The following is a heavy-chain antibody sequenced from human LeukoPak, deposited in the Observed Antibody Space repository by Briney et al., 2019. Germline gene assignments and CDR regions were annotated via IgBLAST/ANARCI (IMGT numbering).Heavy chain of an antibody. J-gene: IGHJ4*02. CDR1: GFTFSSYA. V-gene: IGHV3-23*01. CDR2: VNARGYST. D-gene: IGHD2-15*01. Sequence: GGSLRLSCAASGFTFSSYAMSWARQAPGKGLEWVSAVNARGYSTYYADSVKGRFTISRDNSKNTVFLQMSSLRVEDTAVYYCARGGYSFDYWGQGTLVTVSS. CDR3: ARGGYSFDY.